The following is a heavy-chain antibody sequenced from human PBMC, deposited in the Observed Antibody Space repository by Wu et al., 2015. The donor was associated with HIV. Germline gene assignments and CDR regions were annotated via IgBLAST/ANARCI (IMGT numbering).Heavy chain of an antibody. CDR2: INPNSGGT. CDR3: ARSSGRTTSSDAFEI. CDR1: GYSFSDYY. D-gene: IGHD1-1*01. V-gene: IGHV1-2*02. Sequence: QVQLVQSGAEVKKTGASVKVSCKASGYSFSDYYLSWVRQAPGHGLEWMGWINPNSGGTNYVQKFQDRVTMTRDTSISTVYLELSSLTSDDTAIYYCARSSGRTTSSDAFEIWGLGTMVTVSS. J-gene: IGHJ3*02.